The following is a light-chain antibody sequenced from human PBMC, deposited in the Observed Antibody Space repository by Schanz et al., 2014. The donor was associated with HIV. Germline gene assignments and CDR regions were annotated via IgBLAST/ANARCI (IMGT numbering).Light chain of an antibody. CDR3: QYYGSPPWT. CDR1: QGVANN. Sequence: EIVMTQFPVTVSVSPGERATLPCRASQGVANNVAWYQQKPGQAPRLLIYGASTRATDVPDRFSGSGSGTDFTLIISRLEPEDYAVYYCQYYGSPPWTFGQGTKVEVK. V-gene: IGKV3-20*01. CDR2: GAS. J-gene: IGKJ1*01.